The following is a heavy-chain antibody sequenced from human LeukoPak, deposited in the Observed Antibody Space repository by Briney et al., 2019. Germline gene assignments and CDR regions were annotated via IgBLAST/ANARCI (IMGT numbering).Heavy chain of an antibody. CDR1: GFTFSSYG. V-gene: IGHV3-30*18. J-gene: IGHJ4*02. CDR2: ISYDGSNK. CDR3: TKDITAGGLDY. D-gene: IGHD6-13*01. Sequence: GGSLRLSCAASGFTFSSYGMHWVRQAPGKGLEWVAVISYDGSNKYYADSVKGRFTISRDNSKNTLYLQMNSLRAEDTALYYCTKDITAGGLDYWGQGTLVTVSS.